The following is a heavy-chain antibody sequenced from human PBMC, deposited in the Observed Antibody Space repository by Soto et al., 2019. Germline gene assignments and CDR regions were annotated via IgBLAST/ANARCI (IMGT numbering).Heavy chain of an antibody. CDR3: ARRQSSSWYGL. CDR2: SYYRGST. Sequence: PSETLSLTCTVSGGSISSSSYYWGWIRQPPGKGLEWIGSSYYRGSTYYNPSLKSRGTISVDTTNNQFSVKLSSVTAADTAVYDCARRQSSSWYGLWGQGTLVTVSS. V-gene: IGHV4-39*01. D-gene: IGHD6-13*01. J-gene: IGHJ4*02. CDR1: GGSISSSSYY.